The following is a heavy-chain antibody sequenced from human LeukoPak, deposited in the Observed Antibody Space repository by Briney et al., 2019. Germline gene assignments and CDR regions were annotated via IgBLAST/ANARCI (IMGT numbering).Heavy chain of an antibody. D-gene: IGHD3-22*01. CDR2: INPNSGGT. Sequence: GASVKVSCKASGYTFTGYYMHWVRQAPGQGLEWMGRINPNSGGTNYAQKFQGRVTMTRDTSISTAYMELSRLRSDDTAVYYCARVSGSSGYYYGEFDYWGQGTLVTVSS. CDR1: GYTFTGYY. CDR3: ARVSGSSGYYYGEFDY. V-gene: IGHV1-2*06. J-gene: IGHJ4*02.